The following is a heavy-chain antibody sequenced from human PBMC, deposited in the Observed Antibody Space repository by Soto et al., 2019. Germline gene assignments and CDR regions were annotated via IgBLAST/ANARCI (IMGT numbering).Heavy chain of an antibody. Sequence: QVQLVESGGGVVQPGRSLRLSCAASGFTFSSYGMHWVRQAPGKGLEWVAVIWYDGSNKYYADSVKGRFTISRDNSKNTLYPQINSLRAEDTAVYYCARDTALYGMDVWGQGTTVTVSS. D-gene: IGHD4-17*01. V-gene: IGHV3-33*01. J-gene: IGHJ6*02. CDR1: GFTFSSYG. CDR3: ARDTALYGMDV. CDR2: IWYDGSNK.